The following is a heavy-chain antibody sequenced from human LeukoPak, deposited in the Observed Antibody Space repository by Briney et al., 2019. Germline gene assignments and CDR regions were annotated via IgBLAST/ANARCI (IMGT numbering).Heavy chain of an antibody. CDR2: ISYDGSDK. CDR1: GFTFSSYW. J-gene: IGHJ4*02. D-gene: IGHD5-18*01. V-gene: IGHV3-30*18. CDR3: AKGESGYSYGY. Sequence: GGSLRLSCAASGFTFSSYWMSWVRQAPGKGLEWVAFISYDGSDKYYADSVKGRFTISRDNSKNTLYLQMNSLRAEDTAVYYCAKGESGYSYGYWGQGTLVTVSS.